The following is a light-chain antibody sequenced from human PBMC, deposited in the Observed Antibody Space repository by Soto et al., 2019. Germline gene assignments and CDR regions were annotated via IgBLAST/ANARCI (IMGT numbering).Light chain of an antibody. CDR2: NND. CDR1: SSNIGSNT. V-gene: IGLV1-44*01. Sequence: QSVLTQPPSASGTPGQRVTISCSGSSSNIGSNTVNWYHHLPGTAPKILIYNNDQRPSGVPDRFSGSKSGTSASLAISGLQSEDEADYYCAAWDDRLNGPVFGGGTKRTV. J-gene: IGLJ3*02. CDR3: AAWDDRLNGPV.